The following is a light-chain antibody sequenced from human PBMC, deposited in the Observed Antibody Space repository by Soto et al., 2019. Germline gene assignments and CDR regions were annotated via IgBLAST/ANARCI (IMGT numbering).Light chain of an antibody. CDR2: GAS. CDR1: QRISTY. V-gene: IGKV3-20*01. CDR3: QHYDSLPIT. J-gene: IGKJ5*01. Sequence: EIVLTQSPATLSLSPGERAALSCRASQRISTYLAWYQQKPGQAPRLFIYGASSRATGIPDRFSGSGSGTDFTLTISRLEPEDFAVFYCQHYDSLPITFGQGTRLEIK.